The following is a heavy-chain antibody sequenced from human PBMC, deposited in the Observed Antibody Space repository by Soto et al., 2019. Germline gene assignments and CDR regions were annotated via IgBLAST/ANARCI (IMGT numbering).Heavy chain of an antibody. CDR1: GYTFTSYG. CDR2: ISAYNGNT. D-gene: IGHD6-13*01. Sequence: VASVKVSCKASGYTFTSYGISWVRQAPGQGLEWMGWISAYNGNTNYAQKLQGRVTMTTDTSTSTAYMELRSVRSDDTAVYYCAPEGGSSWSRYLDYWHQVNLVTASS. J-gene: IGHJ4*02. V-gene: IGHV1-18*01. CDR3: APEGGSSWSRYLDY.